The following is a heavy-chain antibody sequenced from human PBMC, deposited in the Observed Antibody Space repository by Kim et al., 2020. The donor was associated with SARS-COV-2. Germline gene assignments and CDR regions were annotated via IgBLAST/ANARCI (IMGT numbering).Heavy chain of an antibody. CDR1: GYTFTNYA. V-gene: IGHV1-3*01. CDR2: INAGNGNT. Sequence: ASVKVSCKASGYTFTNYAMHWVRQAPGQRLEWMGWINAGNGNTKYSQNFQGRVTITRDTSATTAYMELSSLRSEDTAVYYCARVMNYYGSGSYFAFDIWGQGTMVTVSS. D-gene: IGHD3-10*01. J-gene: IGHJ3*02. CDR3: ARVMNYYGSGSYFAFDI.